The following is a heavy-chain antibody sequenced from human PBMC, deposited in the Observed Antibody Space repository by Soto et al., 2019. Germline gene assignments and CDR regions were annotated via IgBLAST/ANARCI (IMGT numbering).Heavy chain of an antibody. Sequence: QVQLQESGPGLVKPSQTLSLTCTVSGGSISSGDYYWSWIRQPPGKGLEWIGYIYYSGSTYYNPSLKSAVTISVDTSKNQFSLKLSSVTVADTAVYYCAREAVVSSGWYGDYWGQGPLVTVSS. CDR2: IYYSGST. V-gene: IGHV4-30-4*01. CDR1: GGSISSGDYY. CDR3: AREAVVSSGWYGDY. D-gene: IGHD6-19*01. J-gene: IGHJ4*02.